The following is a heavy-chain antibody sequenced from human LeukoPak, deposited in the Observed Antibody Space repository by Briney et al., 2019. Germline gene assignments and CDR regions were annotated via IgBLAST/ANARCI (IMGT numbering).Heavy chain of an antibody. D-gene: IGHD3-10*01. J-gene: IGHJ4*02. CDR2: INPNSGGT. CDR3: ARDQTQIWFGEGLWYFDY. CDR1: GYTFTGYY. Sequence: ASVKVSCKASGYTFTGYYMHWVRQAPGQGLGWMGWINPNSGGTNYAQKFQGRVTMTRDTSISTAYMELSRLRSDDTAVYYCARDQTQIWFGEGLWYFDYWGQGTLVTVSS. V-gene: IGHV1-2*02.